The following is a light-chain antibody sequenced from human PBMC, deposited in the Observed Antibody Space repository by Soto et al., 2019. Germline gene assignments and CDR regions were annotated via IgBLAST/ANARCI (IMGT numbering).Light chain of an antibody. J-gene: IGLJ1*01. Sequence: QSVLTQPPSASGSPGQSVTISCTGTSSDVGGYNYVSWYQQHPGKAPKLIIYEVRERPSGVPDRFSGSKSGNTASLTVSGLQAEDEADYYFRSYAGSDMFVFGPGTKLTVL. V-gene: IGLV2-8*01. CDR2: EVR. CDR3: RSYAGSDMFV. CDR1: SSDVGGYNY.